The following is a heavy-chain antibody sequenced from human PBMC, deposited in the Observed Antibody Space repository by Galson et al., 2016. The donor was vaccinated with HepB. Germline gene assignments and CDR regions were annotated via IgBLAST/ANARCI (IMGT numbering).Heavy chain of an antibody. Sequence: ETLSLTCTVSGASISSSDWWSWVRQSPGKGLEWIGEIYYSGTTNFNPSLKSRGTISVDKSKNQFSLEMTSVTAADTAVYYCTRTGGSYYKFWGQGTLVTVSS. CDR3: TRTGGSYYKF. J-gene: IGHJ4*02. CDR1: GASISSSDW. CDR2: IYYSGTT. D-gene: IGHD1-26*01. V-gene: IGHV4-4*02.